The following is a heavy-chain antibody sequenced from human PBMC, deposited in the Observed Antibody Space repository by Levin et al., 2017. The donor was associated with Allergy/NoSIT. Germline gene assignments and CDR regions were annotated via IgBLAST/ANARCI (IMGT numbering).Heavy chain of an antibody. CDR1: GFTFSSYA. CDR2: ISGGGGST. D-gene: IGHD3-3*01. V-gene: IGHV3-23*01. CDR3: AKGTYYDFWSGRTPKYYFDY. J-gene: IGHJ4*02. Sequence: SCGASGFTFSSYAMSWVRQAPGKGLEWVSGISGGGGSTYYADSVKGRFTISRDNSKNTLYLQMNSLRAEDTAVYYCAKGTYYDFWSGRTPKYYFDYWGQGTLVTVSS.